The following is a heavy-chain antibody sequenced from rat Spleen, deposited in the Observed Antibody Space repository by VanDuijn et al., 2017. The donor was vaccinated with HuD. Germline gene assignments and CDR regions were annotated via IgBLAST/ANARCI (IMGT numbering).Heavy chain of an antibody. Sequence: EVQLVESGGGLVQPGNSLKLSCAVSGFTFNDYAMAWVRQSPKKGLEWVATINYDGSSIYYRDSVKGRFTISRDNAKSTLYLQMDSLRSEDTATYYCARKGELWGQGVMVTVSS. CDR2: INYDGSSI. D-gene: IGHD5-1*01. V-gene: IGHV5S10*01. CDR1: GFTFNDYA. J-gene: IGHJ2*01. CDR3: ARKGEL.